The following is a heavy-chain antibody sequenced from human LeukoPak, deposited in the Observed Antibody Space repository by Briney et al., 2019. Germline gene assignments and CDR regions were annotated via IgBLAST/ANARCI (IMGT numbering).Heavy chain of an antibody. J-gene: IGHJ4*02. Sequence: GGSLRLSCAASGFTFSSYGMHWVRQAPGKGLEWVAFIRYDGSNKYYADSVKGRFTISRDNAKNSLYLQMNSLRAEDTALYYCAKDSSSWYYFDYWGQGTLVTVSS. CDR3: AKDSSSWYYFDY. V-gene: IGHV3-30*02. CDR1: GFTFSSYG. CDR2: IRYDGSNK. D-gene: IGHD6-13*01.